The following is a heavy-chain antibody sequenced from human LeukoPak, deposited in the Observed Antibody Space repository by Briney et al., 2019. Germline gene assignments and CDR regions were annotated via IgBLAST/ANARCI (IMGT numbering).Heavy chain of an antibody. CDR3: VGSGYYYDSSGYYLIGNWFDP. D-gene: IGHD3-22*01. J-gene: IGHJ5*02. Sequence: GRSLRLSCAASGFTFSSYSMNWVRQAPGKGLEWVSYISSSSSTIYYADSVKGRFTISRDNAKNSLYLQMNSLRDEDTAVYYCVGSGYYYDSSGYYLIGNWFDPWGQGTLVTVSS. CDR2: ISSSSSTI. CDR1: GFTFSSYS. V-gene: IGHV3-48*02.